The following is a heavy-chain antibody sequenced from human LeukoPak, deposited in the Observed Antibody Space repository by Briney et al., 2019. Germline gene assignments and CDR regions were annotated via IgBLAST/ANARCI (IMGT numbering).Heavy chain of an antibody. V-gene: IGHV1-2*02. Sequence: ASVKVSCKAAGYNFPAYFMHWVRQAPGQGLQWMGWITPGGGTNYPQKFQGRVAITWDTSITTAYMDLSRLTSDDTAVYYCARDRYGDGFAHFDYWGQGALVTVSS. D-gene: IGHD5-24*01. CDR3: ARDRYGDGFAHFDY. CDR2: ITPGGGT. J-gene: IGHJ4*02. CDR1: GYNFPAYF.